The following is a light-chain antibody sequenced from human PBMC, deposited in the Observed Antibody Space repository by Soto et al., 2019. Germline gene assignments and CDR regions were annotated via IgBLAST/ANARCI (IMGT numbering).Light chain of an antibody. CDR3: QQHNSYPRT. CDR2: TAS. CDR1: KSISNW. V-gene: IGKV1-5*03. J-gene: IGKJ1*01. Sequence: DIQMTQSPSTLSASVGDRVTITCRASKSISNWLAWYQQKPGKAPKLLIYTASNLERGVPSRFSGSGSGTEFTLTISSLQPDDFATYYCQQHNSYPRTFGQGTKVEIK.